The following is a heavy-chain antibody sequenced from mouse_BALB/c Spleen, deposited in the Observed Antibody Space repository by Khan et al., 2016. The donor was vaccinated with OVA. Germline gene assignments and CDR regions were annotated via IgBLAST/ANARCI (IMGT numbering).Heavy chain of an antibody. CDR2: INTHSGVP. Sequence: QIQLVQSGPELKTPGETVRISCKASGYTFTTAGIQWVQKMPGKGLKWIGWINTHSGVPKYAEDFKGRFAFSLEISVKTAYLQITNLKNEDTATYLWARGGAAYYRNDGSAMEYWGQGTSVTVSS. CDR3: ARGGAAYYRNDGSAMEY. D-gene: IGHD2-14*01. CDR1: GYTFTTAG. V-gene: IGHV9-4*02. J-gene: IGHJ4*01.